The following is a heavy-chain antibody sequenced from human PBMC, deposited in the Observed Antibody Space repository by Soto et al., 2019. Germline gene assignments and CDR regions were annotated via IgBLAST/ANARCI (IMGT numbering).Heavy chain of an antibody. D-gene: IGHD3-22*01. J-gene: IGHJ3*02. CDR3: ARRLDYYESNPYRADDSFEI. CDR2: IIPIFGTS. V-gene: IGHV1-69*13. CDR1: GGTFSTHT. Sequence: SVKVSCKTSGGTFSTHTITWVRQAPGQGLEWMGRIIPIFGTSKYAQNFQGRVTITAEESTNTSYMELSSLRSEDTAVYFCARRLDYYESNPYRADDSFEIWGQGTMVTVSS.